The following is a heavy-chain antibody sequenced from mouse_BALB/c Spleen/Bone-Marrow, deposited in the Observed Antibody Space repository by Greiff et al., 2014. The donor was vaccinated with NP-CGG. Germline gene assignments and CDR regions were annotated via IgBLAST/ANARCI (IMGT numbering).Heavy chain of an antibody. D-gene: IGHD2-4*01. CDR3: TNLYDYDEGD. CDR1: GYTFTSYW. Sequence: VQLQQSGTVLARPGASVKMSCKASGYTFTSYWMHWVKQRPGQGLEWIGAIYPGNSDTSYNQKFKGKAKLTAVTSTSTAYMELSSLTNEDSAVYYCTNLYDYDEGDWGQGTTLTVSS. V-gene: IGHV1-5*01. J-gene: IGHJ2*01. CDR2: IYPGNSDT.